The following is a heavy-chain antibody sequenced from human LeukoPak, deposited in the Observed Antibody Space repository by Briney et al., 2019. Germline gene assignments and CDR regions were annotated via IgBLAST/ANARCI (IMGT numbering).Heavy chain of an antibody. D-gene: IGHD1-26*01. J-gene: IGHJ4*02. CDR1: GGSFSGYY. V-gene: IGHV4-34*01. Sequence: SETLSLTCAVYGGSFSGYYWSWTRQPPGKGLEWIGEINHSGSTNYNPSLKSRVTISVDTSENQFSLKLSSVTAADTAVYYCATTATLVGATRFDYWGQGTLVTVSS. CDR3: ATTATLVGATRFDY. CDR2: INHSGST.